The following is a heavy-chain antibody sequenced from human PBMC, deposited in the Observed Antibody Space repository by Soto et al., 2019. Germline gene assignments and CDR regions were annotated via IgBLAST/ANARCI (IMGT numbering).Heavy chain of an antibody. Sequence: ASVKVSCKASGYTFTSYYMHWVRQAPGQGLEWMGIINPSGGSTSYAQKFQGRVTMTRDTSTSTVYMELSSLRSEDTAVYYCASEILIAADTYYYGMDVWGQGTTVTVSS. CDR3: ASEILIAADTYYYGMDV. J-gene: IGHJ6*02. V-gene: IGHV1-46*01. CDR1: GYTFTSYY. D-gene: IGHD6-13*01. CDR2: INPSGGST.